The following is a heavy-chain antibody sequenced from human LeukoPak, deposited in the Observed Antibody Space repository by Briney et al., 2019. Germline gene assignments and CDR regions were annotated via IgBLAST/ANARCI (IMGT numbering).Heavy chain of an antibody. D-gene: IGHD3-22*01. CDR1: GDSISIYY. CDR2: IYTSGST. J-gene: IGHJ3*02. CDR3: ARFRYYYDSSGHAFDI. V-gene: IGHV4-4*07. Sequence: SETLSLTCSVSGDSISIYYWSWIRQPAGKGLEWIGRIYTSGSTNYNPSLKSRVTISVDTSKNQFSLKLSSVTAADTAVYYCARFRYYYDSSGHAFDIWGQGTMVTVSS.